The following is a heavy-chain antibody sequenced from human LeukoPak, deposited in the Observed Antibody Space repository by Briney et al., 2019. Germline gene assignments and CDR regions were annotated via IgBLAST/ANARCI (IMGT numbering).Heavy chain of an antibody. CDR3: ARETSEDSSGYYYVPGHFDY. CDR2: IYSGGST. J-gene: IGHJ4*02. CDR1: GFTVSSNY. V-gene: IGHV3-53*01. Sequence: GGSLRLSCAASGFTVSSNYMSWVRQAPGKGLEWVSVIYSGGSTYYADSVKGRFTISRDNSKNTLYLQMNSLRAQDTAVYYCARETSEDSSGYYYVPGHFDYWGQGTLVTVSS. D-gene: IGHD3-22*01.